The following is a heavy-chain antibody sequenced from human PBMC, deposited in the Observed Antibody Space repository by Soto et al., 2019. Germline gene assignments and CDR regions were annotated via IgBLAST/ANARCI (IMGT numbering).Heavy chain of an antibody. D-gene: IGHD2-15*01. Sequence: GGSLRLSCAASGFTFDDYAMHWVRQAPGKGLEWVSGISWNSGSIGYADSVKGRFTISRDNAKNSLDLQMNSLRAEDTALYYCAKDIMYGYCSGGSCYSMGAFDIWGQGTMVTVSS. CDR1: GFTFDDYA. CDR2: ISWNSGSI. J-gene: IGHJ3*02. CDR3: AKDIMYGYCSGGSCYSMGAFDI. V-gene: IGHV3-9*01.